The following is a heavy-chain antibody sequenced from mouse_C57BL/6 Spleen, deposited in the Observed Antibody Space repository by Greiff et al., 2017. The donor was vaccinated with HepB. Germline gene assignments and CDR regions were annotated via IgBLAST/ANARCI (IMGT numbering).Heavy chain of an antibody. CDR1: GFNIKDYY. CDR3: ARRDIYYDYDDY. Sequence: VQLQQSGAELVKPGASVKLSCTASGFNIKDYYMHWVKQRTEQGLEWIGRIDPEDGATKYAPKFQGKATITADTSSNTAYLQLSSLTSEDTAVYYCARRDIYYDYDDYWGQGTTLTVSS. J-gene: IGHJ2*01. CDR2: IDPEDGAT. V-gene: IGHV14-2*01. D-gene: IGHD2-4*01.